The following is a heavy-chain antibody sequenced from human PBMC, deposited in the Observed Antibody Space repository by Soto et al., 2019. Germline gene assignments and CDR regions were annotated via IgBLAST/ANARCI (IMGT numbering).Heavy chain of an antibody. CDR3: AKDSPKTVSGPFSSSFDY. V-gene: IGHV3-23*04. Sequence: EVELVESGGGLVQPGGSLRLSCEASGFIFSNYGMSWVRQTPGRGLEWVSGISGSDTDTHYADSVKGRFTISRDNSKNTLYLQMSSLRAGDTAVYYCAKDSPKTVSGPFSSSFDYCGQGTLVTVSS. J-gene: IGHJ4*02. CDR2: ISGSDTDT. CDR1: GFIFSNYG. D-gene: IGHD6-19*01.